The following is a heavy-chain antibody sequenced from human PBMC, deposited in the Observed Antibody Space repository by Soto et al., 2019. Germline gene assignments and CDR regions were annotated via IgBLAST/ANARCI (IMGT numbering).Heavy chain of an antibody. CDR2: SSGTASRT. V-gene: IGHV3-23*01. CDR1: GFTPTTTP. CDR3: ATSFRYFDN. Sequence: QPGGSLRLSCAGSGFTPTTTPLSWVRQPPGKGLEWVTTSSGTASRTYYVDSVKGRFFISRDNAKNTVTLQMNNLTLDDTAVYYCATSFRYFDNWGQGTRVTVSS. J-gene: IGHJ4*02. D-gene: IGHD1-20*01.